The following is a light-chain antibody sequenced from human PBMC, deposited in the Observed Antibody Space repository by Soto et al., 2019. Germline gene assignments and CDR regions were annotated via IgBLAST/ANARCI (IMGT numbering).Light chain of an antibody. Sequence: QSVLTQPASVSGSPGQSITISCTGTSSDVGGYNYVSWYQHHPGKAPKIMIYDVSDRPSGVSNRFSGSKSGNTATLTISGLQAEDEAEYYCSSYTSSSSYVFGTGTKVTVL. CDR1: SSDVGGYNY. CDR2: DVS. J-gene: IGLJ1*01. CDR3: SSYTSSSSYV. V-gene: IGLV2-14*03.